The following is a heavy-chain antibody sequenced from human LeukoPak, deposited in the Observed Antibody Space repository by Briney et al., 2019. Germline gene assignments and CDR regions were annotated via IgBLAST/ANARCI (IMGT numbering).Heavy chain of an antibody. CDR1: GFXFGDYA. V-gene: IGHV3-49*04. D-gene: IGHD6-19*01. CDR3: TRGGIAVAGYYFDY. CDR2: IRSKAYGGTT. J-gene: IGHJ4*02. Sequence: GRSLRLSCTASGFXFGDYAISWVRQAPGKGLEWVGFIRSKAYGGTTEYAASVKGRFTISRDDSKSIAYLQMNSLKTEDTAVYYCTRGGIAVAGYYFDYWGQGTLVTVSS.